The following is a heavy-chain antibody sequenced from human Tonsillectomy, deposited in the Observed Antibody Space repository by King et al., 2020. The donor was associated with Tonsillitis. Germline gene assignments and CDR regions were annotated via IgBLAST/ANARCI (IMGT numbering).Heavy chain of an antibody. CDR3: AKETIRLGELSLYRYFDL. CDR2: IRYDGSNK. J-gene: IGHJ2*01. V-gene: IGHV3-30*02. CDR1: GFTFSSYG. Sequence: VQLVESGGGVVQPGGSLRLSCAASGFTFSSYGMHWVRQAPGKGLEWVAFIRYDGSNKYYADSVKGRFTISSDNSKNTVFLQMNSLRAEDTAVYYCAKETIRLGELSLYRYFDLWGRGTLVTVSS. D-gene: IGHD3-16*02.